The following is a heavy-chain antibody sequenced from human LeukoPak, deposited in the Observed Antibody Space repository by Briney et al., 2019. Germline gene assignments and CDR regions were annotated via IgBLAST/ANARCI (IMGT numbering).Heavy chain of an antibody. J-gene: IGHJ4*02. D-gene: IGHD3-22*01. Sequence: GGSLRLSCAASGFTVSSNYMSWVRQAPGKGLEWVSVIYSGGSTYYADSVKGRFTISRDNSKNTLYLQMSSLRAEDTAVYYCVKDLNYYDSSGYQNYFDYWGQGTLVTVSS. CDR1: GFTVSSNY. CDR2: IYSGGST. CDR3: VKDLNYYDSSGYQNYFDY. V-gene: IGHV3-66*01.